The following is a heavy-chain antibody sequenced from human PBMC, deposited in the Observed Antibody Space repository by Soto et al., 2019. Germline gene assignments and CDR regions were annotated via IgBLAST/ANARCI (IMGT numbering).Heavy chain of an antibody. Sequence: GGSLRLSCAASGFTFTKFGMHWVRQAPGKGLEWVAIIWYDGSHKYYADSVKGRFTISRDTSKNMLYLHMNSLRAEDTAIYYCARYTAVADPYYFDYWGQGTLVTVSS. CDR1: GFTFTKFG. CDR3: ARYTAVADPYYFDY. D-gene: IGHD6-19*01. J-gene: IGHJ4*02. V-gene: IGHV3-33*01. CDR2: IWYDGSHK.